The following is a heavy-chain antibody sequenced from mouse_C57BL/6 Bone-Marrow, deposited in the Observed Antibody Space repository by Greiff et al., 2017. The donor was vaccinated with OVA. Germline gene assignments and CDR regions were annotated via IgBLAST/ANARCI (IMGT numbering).Heavy chain of an antibody. CDR3: ARLLFMDY. J-gene: IGHJ4*01. D-gene: IGHD2-1*01. Sequence: VKLMESGAELARPGASVKLSCKASGYTFTSYGISWVKQRTGQGLEWIGEIYPRSGNTYYNEKFKGKATLTADKSSSTAYMELRSLTSEDSAVYFCARLLFMDYWGQGTSVTVSS. CDR1: GYTFTSYG. CDR2: IYPRSGNT. V-gene: IGHV1-81*01.